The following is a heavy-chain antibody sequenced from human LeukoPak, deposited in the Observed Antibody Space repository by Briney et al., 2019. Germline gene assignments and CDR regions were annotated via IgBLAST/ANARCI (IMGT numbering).Heavy chain of an antibody. CDR3: ARGPGIAVAGNDY. J-gene: IGHJ4*02. D-gene: IGHD6-19*01. CDR2: IYYSGST. Sequence: PSETLSLTCTVSGGSISSYYWSWIRQPPGKGLEWIGYIYYSGSTNYNPSLKSRVTISVDTSKNQFSLKLSSVTAADTAVYYCARGPGIAVAGNDYWGQGTLVTDSS. V-gene: IGHV4-59*01. CDR1: GGSISSYY.